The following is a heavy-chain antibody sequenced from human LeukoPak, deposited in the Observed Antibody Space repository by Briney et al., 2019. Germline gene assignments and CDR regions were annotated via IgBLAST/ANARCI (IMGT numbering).Heavy chain of an antibody. V-gene: IGHV6-1*01. CDR1: GDSVSSNSAA. CDR2: TYYRSKLYN. D-gene: IGHD2-2*01. J-gene: IGHJ6*04. Sequence: SQTLSLTCAISGDSVSSNSAAWNWIRQSPSRGLEWLGRTYYRSKLYNDYAVSVKSRMTINPDTSKNQFSLQLNSVTPEDTAVYYCARDYIVVVPAATTRRAYYYYGMDVWGKGTTVTVSS. CDR3: ARDYIVVVPAATTRRAYYYYGMDV.